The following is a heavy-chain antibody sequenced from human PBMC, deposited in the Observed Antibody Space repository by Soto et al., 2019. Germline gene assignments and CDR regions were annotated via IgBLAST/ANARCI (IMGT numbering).Heavy chain of an antibody. CDR3: AKETTAAVGDYFDS. CDR1: GFTFSSYA. Sequence: EVQLLESGGGLVQPGGSLRLSCVASGFTFSSYAISWVRQAPGKGPEWVAVISATGGTTYFADSVKGRFSISRDNSKNTIYLQLRSLRGEDTAVYYCAKETTAAVGDYFDSWGQGTQFTVSA. J-gene: IGHJ4*02. CDR2: ISATGGTT. D-gene: IGHD6-13*01. V-gene: IGHV3-23*01.